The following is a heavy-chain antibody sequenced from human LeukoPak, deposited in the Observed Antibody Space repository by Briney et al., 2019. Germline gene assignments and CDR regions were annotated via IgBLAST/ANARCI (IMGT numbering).Heavy chain of an antibody. CDR3: SRSPDIYYMDV. Sequence: GGSLRLSCAASVFSFTSDSTSWVRPAPGEGLEWVSSISGSSGYIYYAQSVKGRVTISTDTTTSTRYLQMRSLRAENTAVYFTSRSPDIYYMDVWGKGTTVTVSS. J-gene: IGHJ6*03. CDR1: VFSFTSDS. V-gene: IGHV3-21*04. D-gene: IGHD2/OR15-2a*01. CDR2: ISGSSGYI.